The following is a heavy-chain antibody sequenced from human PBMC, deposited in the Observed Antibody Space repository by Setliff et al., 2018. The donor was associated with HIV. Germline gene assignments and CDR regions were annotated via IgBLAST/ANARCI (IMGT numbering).Heavy chain of an antibody. CDR2: ISSNGGST. CDR1: GFTFSSYV. D-gene: IGHD2-2*01. J-gene: IGHJ4*02. Sequence: GALRLSCSASGFTFSSYVMHWVRQAPGKGLEYVSAISSNGGSTYYADSVKGRFTISRDNSKNTLYLQMSSLRVEDTAVYYCVKAVIVVIPAAIFDYWGQGTLVTVSS. V-gene: IGHV3-64D*09. CDR3: VKAVIVVIPAAIFDY.